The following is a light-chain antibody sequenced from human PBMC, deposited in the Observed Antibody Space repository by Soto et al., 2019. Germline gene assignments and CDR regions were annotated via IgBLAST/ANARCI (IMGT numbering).Light chain of an antibody. CDR3: QQRSNWPRK. CDR1: QNISSY. J-gene: IGKJ1*01. V-gene: IGKV3-11*01. Sequence: IVLTHSPSTLSLSPGNRAPIPCPPSQNISSYLIWYQQKPGQSPRVLIYDVSNRATGIPTRFSGSGSGTDFTLTISSLETEDFAVYYCQQRSNWPRKFGQGTKVDIK. CDR2: DVS.